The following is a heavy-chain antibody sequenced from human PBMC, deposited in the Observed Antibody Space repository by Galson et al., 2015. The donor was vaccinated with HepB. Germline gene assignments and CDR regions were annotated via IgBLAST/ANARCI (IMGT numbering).Heavy chain of an antibody. Sequence: SQRLSCAASGFTFSSYATTWVRQAPGMGLEWVSAIGGSGGNTFYADSVKGRFTISRDNSKNTLYLQLNSLRAEDAAIYFCAKSGAVGATGHAWGTYGTDVWGQGTTVTGSS. D-gene: IGHD1-26*01. J-gene: IGHJ6*02. V-gene: IGHV3-23*01. CDR3: AKSGAVGATGHAWGTYGTDV. CDR1: GFTFSSYA. CDR2: IGGSGGNT.